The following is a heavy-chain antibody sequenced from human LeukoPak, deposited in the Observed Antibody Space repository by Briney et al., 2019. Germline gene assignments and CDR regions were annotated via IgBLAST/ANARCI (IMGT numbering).Heavy chain of an antibody. D-gene: IGHD1-26*01. CDR2: IYYSGST. V-gene: IGHV4-59*01. J-gene: IGHJ6*04. CDR1: GGSIRSYY. Sequence: PSETLSLTCTVSGGSIRSYYWSWIRQPPGKGLEWIGYIYYSGSTNYNPSLKSRVTISVDTSKNQFSLKLSSVTAADTAVYYCARDVGDGMDVWGKGTTVTVSS. CDR3: ARDVGDGMDV.